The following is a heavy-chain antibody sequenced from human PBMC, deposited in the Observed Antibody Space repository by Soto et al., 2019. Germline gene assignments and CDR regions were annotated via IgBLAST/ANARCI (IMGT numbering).Heavy chain of an antibody. CDR3: AREAKVDTAMVVDY. D-gene: IGHD5-18*01. CDR2: IYYSGST. Sequence: PSETLSLTCTVSGGSISSGGYYWSWIRQHPGKGLEWIGYIYYSGSTYYNPSLKSRVTISVGTSKNQFSLKLSSVTAADTAVYYCAREAKVDTAMVVDYWGQGTLVTVSS. CDR1: GGSISSGGYY. V-gene: IGHV4-31*03. J-gene: IGHJ4*02.